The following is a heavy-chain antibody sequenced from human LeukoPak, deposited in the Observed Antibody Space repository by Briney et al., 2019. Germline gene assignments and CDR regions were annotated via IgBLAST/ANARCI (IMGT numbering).Heavy chain of an antibody. J-gene: IGHJ4*02. CDR3: ARVGYSYGGDY. V-gene: IGHV1-69*02. Sequence: SVKVSCKASGGTFSSYTIRWVRQAPGQGLEGMGRIIPIIGIANYAQKFHGRVTITADKSTSTAYMELSSLRSEDTAVYYCARVGYSYGGDYWGQGTLVTVSS. CDR2: IIPIIGIA. CDR1: GGTFSSYT. D-gene: IGHD5-18*01.